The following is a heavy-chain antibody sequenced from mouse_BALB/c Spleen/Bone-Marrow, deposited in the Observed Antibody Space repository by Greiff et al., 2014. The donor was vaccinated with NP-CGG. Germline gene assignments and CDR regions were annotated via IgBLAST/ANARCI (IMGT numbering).Heavy chain of an antibody. V-gene: IGHV7-3*02. Sequence: EVQLVESGGGLVQPGGSLRLSCATSGFTFTDYYMSWVRQPPGKALEWLGSIRNKANGYTTEYSASVKGRFTISRDNSQSILYLQMNTLRAEDSATYYCARDDYYAMDYWGQGTSVTVSS. J-gene: IGHJ4*01. CDR3: ARDDYYAMDY. CDR1: GFTFTDYY. CDR2: IRNKANGYTT.